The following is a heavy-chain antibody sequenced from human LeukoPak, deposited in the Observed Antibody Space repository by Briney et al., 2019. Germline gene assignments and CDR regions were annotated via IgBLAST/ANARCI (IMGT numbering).Heavy chain of an antibody. D-gene: IGHD3-10*01. J-gene: IGHJ3*02. CDR3: ARGGITMVRGVTPRAFDI. CDR2: INHSGST. V-gene: IGHV4-34*01. Sequence: SETLSLTCAVYGGSFSGYYWSWIRQPPGKGLEWIGEINHSGSTNYNPSLKSRVTISVDTSKNQFSLKLSSVTAADTAVYYCARGGITMVRGVTPRAFDIWGQGTTVTVSS. CDR1: GGSFSGYY.